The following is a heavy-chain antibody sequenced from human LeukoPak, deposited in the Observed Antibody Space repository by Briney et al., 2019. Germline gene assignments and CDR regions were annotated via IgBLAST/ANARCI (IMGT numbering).Heavy chain of an antibody. J-gene: IGHJ4*02. CDR2: ISGSGGST. D-gene: IGHD5-24*01. Sequence: PGGSLRLSCAASGFTFSNYGMSWVRQAPGKGLEWVSAISGSGGSTYYADSVKGRFTISRDNCKKTLYLQMNSLRAEATAVYYCTKDDERFDYWGQGTLVTVSS. CDR3: TKDDERFDY. V-gene: IGHV3-23*01. CDR1: GFTFSNYG.